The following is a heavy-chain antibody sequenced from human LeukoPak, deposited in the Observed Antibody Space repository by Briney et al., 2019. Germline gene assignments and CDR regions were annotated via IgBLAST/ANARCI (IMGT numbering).Heavy chain of an antibody. D-gene: IGHD2-15*01. Sequence: GGSLRLSCAASGFTFSDYYMSWIRQAPGKGLEWVSYISSSGSTIYYADSVKGRFTISRDNAKNSLYLQMNSLRAEDTAVYYCARDIGCGGSCYGGGYFQHWGQGTLVTVSS. V-gene: IGHV3-11*01. J-gene: IGHJ1*01. CDR2: ISSSGSTI. CDR3: ARDIGCGGSCYGGGYFQH. CDR1: GFTFSDYY.